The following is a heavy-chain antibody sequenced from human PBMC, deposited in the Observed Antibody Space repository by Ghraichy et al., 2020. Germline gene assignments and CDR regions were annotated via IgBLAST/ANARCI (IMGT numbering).Heavy chain of an antibody. CDR1: GGSISSSSYY. CDR2: IYYSGST. D-gene: IGHD5-12*01. V-gene: IGHV4-39*01. Sequence: LNISCTVSGGSISSSSYYWGWIRQPPGKGLEWIGSIYYSGSTYYNPSLKSRVTISVDTSKNQFSLKLSSVTAADTAVYYCARHSYEGGAFDIWGQGTMVTVSS. J-gene: IGHJ3*02. CDR3: ARHSYEGGAFDI.